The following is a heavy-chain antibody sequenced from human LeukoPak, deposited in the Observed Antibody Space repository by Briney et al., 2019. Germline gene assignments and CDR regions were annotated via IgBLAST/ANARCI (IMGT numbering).Heavy chain of an antibody. CDR2: INPNSGGT. J-gene: IGHJ4*02. CDR1: GYTFTGYY. V-gene: IGHV1-2*02. D-gene: IGHD2-2*02. CDR3: ARGAPAAILHFDY. Sequence: ASVKVSCKASGYTFTGYYMHWVRQAPGQGLEWMGWINPNSGGTNYAQKFQGRVTMTRDTSISTAYMELSRLRSDDTAVYYCARGAPAAILHFDYWGQGTLVTVSS.